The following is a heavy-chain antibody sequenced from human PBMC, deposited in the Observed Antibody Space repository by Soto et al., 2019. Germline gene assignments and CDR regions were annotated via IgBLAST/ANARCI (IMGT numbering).Heavy chain of an antibody. J-gene: IGHJ3*02. CDR1: GYTFTSYY. V-gene: IGHV1-46*01. D-gene: IGHD3-22*01. Sequence: ASVKVSCKASGYTFTSYYMHWVRQAPGQGLEWMGIINPSGGSTSYAQKFQGRVTMTRDTSTSTVYMELSSLRSEDTAVYYCARDNYYDSSGYFLPSWTYEGRVPFDIWGQGTMVTVS. CDR3: ARDNYYDSSGYFLPSWTYEGRVPFDI. CDR2: INPSGGST.